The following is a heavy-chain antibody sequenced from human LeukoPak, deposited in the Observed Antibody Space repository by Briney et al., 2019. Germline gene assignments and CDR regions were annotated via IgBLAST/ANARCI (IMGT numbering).Heavy chain of an antibody. V-gene: IGHV4-31*03. Sequence: SQTLSLTCTVSGGSISSGGYYWSWIRQHPGKGLERIGYIYYSGSTYYNPSLKSRVTISVDTSKNQFSLKLSSVTAADTAVYYCARARIGYCSSTSCSRFDYWGQGTLVTVSS. CDR2: IYYSGST. CDR1: GGSISSGGYY. D-gene: IGHD2-2*01. CDR3: ARARIGYCSSTSCSRFDY. J-gene: IGHJ4*02.